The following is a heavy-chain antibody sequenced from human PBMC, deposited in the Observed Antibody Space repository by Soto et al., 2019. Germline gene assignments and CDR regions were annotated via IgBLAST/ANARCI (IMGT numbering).Heavy chain of an antibody. J-gene: IGHJ6*04. CDR3: ASVRGGYYYGMDV. D-gene: IGHD3-10*02. Sequence: SETMSLTCTVSGASLSSSNLWSWVRQTPGKGLEWIGEIYHSVSTKYNPSLKSRVTISVDKSKNPFSLKLSSVTAADTDVYYCASVRGGYYYGMDVWGKGTTVTVSS. CDR2: IYHSVST. CDR1: GASLSSSNL. V-gene: IGHV4-4*02.